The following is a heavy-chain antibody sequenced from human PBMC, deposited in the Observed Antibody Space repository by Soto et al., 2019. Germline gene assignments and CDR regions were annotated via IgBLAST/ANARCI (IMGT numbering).Heavy chain of an antibody. V-gene: IGHV4-59*02. CDR2: TAYTGNT. CDR3: ARAPKVSGSSQTRPDF. CDR1: GGSVTSYH. Sequence: KTSETLSLTCVVSGGSVTSYHWSWIRQFPGKGLEWIAYTAYTGNTNYNPSLKSRVTISMDTTKNQFSLKLDSVTAADTAVYYCARAPKVSGSSQTRPDFWGQGTLVTVSS. D-gene: IGHD6-6*01. J-gene: IGHJ4*02.